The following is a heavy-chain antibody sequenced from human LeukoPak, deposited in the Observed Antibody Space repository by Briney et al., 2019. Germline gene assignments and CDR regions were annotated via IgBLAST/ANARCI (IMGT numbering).Heavy chain of an antibody. Sequence: GGSLTLSCAASGFTFSSYSMSWVRQAPGKGLEWVSSISSSSSYIYYADSMKGRFTISRDNAKHSLYLQMDSLTAEDTAVYFCSRSVMIETTTRAFDIWGQGTMVTVSS. CDR2: ISSSSSYI. CDR3: SRSVMIETTTRAFDI. CDR1: GFTFSSYS. D-gene: IGHD2-15*01. J-gene: IGHJ3*02. V-gene: IGHV3-21*01.